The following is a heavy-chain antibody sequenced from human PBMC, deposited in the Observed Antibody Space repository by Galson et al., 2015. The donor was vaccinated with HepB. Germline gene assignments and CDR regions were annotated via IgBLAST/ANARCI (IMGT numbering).Heavy chain of an antibody. Sequence: SVKVSCKASGYTFTSYAMNWVRQAPGQGLEWMGWINTNTGNPTYAQGFTGRFVFSLDTSVSTAYLQISSLKAEDTAVYYCAREPMVRALYNWFDPWGQGTLVTVSS. CDR1: GYTFTSYA. V-gene: IGHV7-4-1*02. CDR3: AREPMVRALYNWFDP. J-gene: IGHJ5*02. CDR2: INTNTGNP. D-gene: IGHD3-10*01.